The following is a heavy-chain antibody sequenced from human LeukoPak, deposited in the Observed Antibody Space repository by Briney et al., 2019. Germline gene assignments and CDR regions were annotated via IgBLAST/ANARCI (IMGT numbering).Heavy chain of an antibody. CDR3: AKDKAGEGLFDY. J-gene: IGHJ4*02. Sequence: PGGSLRLSCAASGFTFSSYAMNWVRQAPGKGLEWVSGISGRGGSTYYADSVKARFTISRDNSKNTLYLQMNSLRAEDTAVYSCAKDKAGEGLFDYLGQGTLVTVSS. CDR1: GFTFSSYA. CDR2: ISGRGGST. V-gene: IGHV3-23*01. D-gene: IGHD3-3*01.